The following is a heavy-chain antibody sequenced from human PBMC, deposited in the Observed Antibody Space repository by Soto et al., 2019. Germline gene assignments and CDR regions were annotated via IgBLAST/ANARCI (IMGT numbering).Heavy chain of an antibody. CDR2: INPRGGST. V-gene: IGHV1-46*01. CDR1: GYTFTSYY. J-gene: IGHJ6*02. Sequence: QVQLVQSGAEVKKPGASVKVSCKASGYTFTSYYMHWVRQAPGQGLEWMGIINPRGGSTSYAQKFQGRVTMTRDTSTSTVYMELSSLSSEDTAVYYCARDQVVPAAIPADGMDVWGQVTTVTVSS. D-gene: IGHD2-2*02. CDR3: ARDQVVPAAIPADGMDV.